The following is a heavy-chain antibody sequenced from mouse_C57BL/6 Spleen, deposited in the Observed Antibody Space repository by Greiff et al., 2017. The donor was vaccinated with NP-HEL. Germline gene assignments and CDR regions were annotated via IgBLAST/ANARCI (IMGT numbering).Heavy chain of an antibody. V-gene: IGHV1-82*01. Sequence: QVQLQQSGPELVKPGASVKISCKASGYAFSSSWMNWVKQRPGKGLEWIGRIYPGDGDTNYNGKFKGKATLTADKSSSTAYMQLSSLTSEDSAVYVCARDGSSYRGYFDVWGTGTTVTVSS. CDR3: ARDGSSYRGYFDV. CDR1: GYAFSSSW. D-gene: IGHD1-1*01. J-gene: IGHJ1*03. CDR2: IYPGDGDT.